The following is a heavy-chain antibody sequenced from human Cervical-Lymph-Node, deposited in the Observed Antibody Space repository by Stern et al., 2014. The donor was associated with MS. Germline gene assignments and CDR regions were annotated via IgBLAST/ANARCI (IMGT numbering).Heavy chain of an antibody. J-gene: IGHJ4*02. V-gene: IGHV3-33*01. CDR2: IWYDGSNK. D-gene: IGHD4-17*01. Sequence: VQLVESGGGVVQPGRSLRLSCAASGFTFSSYGMHWVRQAPGKGLEWVAGIWYDGSNKYYADSVKGRFTISRDNSKNTLYLQMNSLRAEDTAVYYCARDLHGPYGDSEPALYYWGQGTLVTVSS. CDR3: ARDLHGPYGDSEPALYY. CDR1: GFTFSSYG.